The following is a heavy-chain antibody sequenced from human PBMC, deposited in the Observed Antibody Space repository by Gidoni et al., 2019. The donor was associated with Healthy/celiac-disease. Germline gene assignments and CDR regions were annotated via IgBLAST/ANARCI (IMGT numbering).Heavy chain of an antibody. CDR3: ARRGYCSGGSCYRGYYGMDV. CDR1: GGTFSSYA. CDR2: IIPIYGTA. Sequence: QVQLVQSGAEVKKPGASVKVSCKASGGTFSSYAISWVRQAPGQGLEWMGGIIPIYGTANYAQKFQGRVTITADESASTAYMELSSLRSEATTVYYCARRGYCSGGSCYRGYYGMDVWGQGTTVTVSS. D-gene: IGHD2-15*01. V-gene: IGHV1-69*01. J-gene: IGHJ6*02.